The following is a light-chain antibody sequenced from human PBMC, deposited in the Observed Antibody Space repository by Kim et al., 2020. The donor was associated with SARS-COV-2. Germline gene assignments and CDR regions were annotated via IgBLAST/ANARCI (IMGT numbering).Light chain of an antibody. J-gene: IGKJ2*01. Sequence: GDRVTVTCRASQTITAWLAWYQQKPGKAPKLLIYAASTLQSGVPSRFSGSGSGTEFTLTISSLQPDDFATYYCQQYNTYPYTFGQGTKLEI. CDR3: QQYNTYPYT. CDR1: QTITAW. V-gene: IGKV1-5*03. CDR2: AAS.